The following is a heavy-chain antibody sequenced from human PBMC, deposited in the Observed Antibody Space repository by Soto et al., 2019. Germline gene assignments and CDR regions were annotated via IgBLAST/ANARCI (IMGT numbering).Heavy chain of an antibody. D-gene: IGHD2-2*01. Sequence: GGSLRLSCAASGFTFISYWMHWVRQAPGKGLVWVSRIDSDGSSTSYADSVKGRFTISRDNAKNTLYLQMNSLRAEDTAVYYCARARVVVVPPAFDPWGQGTLVTVSS. CDR1: GFTFISYW. V-gene: IGHV3-74*01. J-gene: IGHJ5*02. CDR3: ARARVVVVPPAFDP. CDR2: IDSDGSST.